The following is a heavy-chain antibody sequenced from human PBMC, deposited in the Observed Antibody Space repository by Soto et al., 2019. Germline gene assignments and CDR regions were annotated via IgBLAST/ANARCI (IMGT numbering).Heavy chain of an antibody. D-gene: IGHD6-13*01. CDR2: ISAYNGNT. CDR3: ARAGAAAGPFDY. Sequence: QVQLVQSGAEVKKPGASVKVSCKASGYTFTSYGISWVRQAPGQGLEWMGWISAYNGNTNYAQKLQGRVTMTTDTPTSPAYMELRSLSSDGTAVSYCARAGAAAGPFDYWGQGTLVTVSS. V-gene: IGHV1-18*01. J-gene: IGHJ4*02. CDR1: GYTFTSYG.